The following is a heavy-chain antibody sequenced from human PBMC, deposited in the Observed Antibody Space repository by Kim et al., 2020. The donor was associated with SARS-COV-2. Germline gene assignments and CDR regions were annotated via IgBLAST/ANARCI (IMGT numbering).Heavy chain of an antibody. CDR1: GGSFSGYY. J-gene: IGHJ4*02. CDR2: INHSGST. D-gene: IGHD3-22*01. V-gene: IGHV4-34*01. Sequence: SETLSLTCAVYGGSFSGYYWSWIRQPPGKGLEWIGEINHSGSTNYNPSLKSRVTISVDTSKNQFSLKLSSVTAADTAVYYCARRPYSSGYYTPPSPYSSSWPYDYWGQGTLVTVSS. CDR3: ARRPYSSGYYTPPSPYSSSWPYDY.